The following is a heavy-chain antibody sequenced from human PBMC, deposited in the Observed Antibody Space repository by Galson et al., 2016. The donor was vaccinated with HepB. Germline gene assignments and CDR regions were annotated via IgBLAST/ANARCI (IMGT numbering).Heavy chain of an antibody. J-gene: IGHJ6*02. V-gene: IGHV6-1*01. CDR3: TRGYMQTGMNV. D-gene: IGHD5-18*01. CDR2: TYYRSKWFT. CDR1: GDSVTSDITT. Sequence: CAISGDSVTSDITTWNWIRQSPSRRLEWLGRTYYRSKWFTDYAVSVEGRITINPDISRNQFSLQLDSVTPDDTAAYFCTRGYMQTGMNVWGQGTTVTISS.